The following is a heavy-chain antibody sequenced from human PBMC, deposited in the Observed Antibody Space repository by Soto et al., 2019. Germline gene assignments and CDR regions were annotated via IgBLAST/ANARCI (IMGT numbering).Heavy chain of an antibody. V-gene: IGHV1-8*01. J-gene: IGHJ5*02. CDR3: ARGVKYGAYSRWFDP. D-gene: IGHD4-17*01. Sequence: QVQLVQSGAEGKKPGASVKVSCKASGYTFTSYDINWVRQATGQGLEYLGWMNPNSGNTGYVQKFQGRVPMTRDTSISTAYMELSSLRSEDTAVYFCARGVKYGAYSRWFDPWGQGTLVTVSS. CDR2: MNPNSGNT. CDR1: GYTFTSYD.